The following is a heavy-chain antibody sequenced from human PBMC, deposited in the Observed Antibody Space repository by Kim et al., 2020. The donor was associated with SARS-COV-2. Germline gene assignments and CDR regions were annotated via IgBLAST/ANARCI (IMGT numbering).Heavy chain of an antibody. J-gene: IGHJ4*02. D-gene: IGHD2-2*01. CDR3: ARDQAGIVVVPAADY. CDR2: ISAYNGNT. V-gene: IGHV1-18*04. Sequence: ASVKVSCKASGYTFTSYGISWVRQAPGQGLEWMGWISAYNGNTNYAQKLQGRVTMTTDTSTSTAYMELRSLRSGDTAVYYCARDQAGIVVVPAADYWGQGTLVTVSS. CDR1: GYTFTSYG.